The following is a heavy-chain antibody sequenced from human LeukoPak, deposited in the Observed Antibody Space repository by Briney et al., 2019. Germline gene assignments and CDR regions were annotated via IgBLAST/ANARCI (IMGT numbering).Heavy chain of an antibody. Sequence: GGSLRLSCAASGFTFSSYSMNWVRQAPGKGLEWVSSISSSSSYIYYADSVKGRFTISRDNAKNSLYLQMNSLRAEDTAVYYCAKDQRRGPYRPDFDYWGQGTLVTVSS. CDR3: AKDQRRGPYRPDFDY. J-gene: IGHJ4*02. V-gene: IGHV3-21*04. D-gene: IGHD4-11*01. CDR1: GFTFSSYS. CDR2: ISSSSSYI.